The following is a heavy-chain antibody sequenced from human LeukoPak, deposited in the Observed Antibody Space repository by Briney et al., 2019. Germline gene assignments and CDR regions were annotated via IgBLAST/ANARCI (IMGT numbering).Heavy chain of an antibody. CDR3: ARGGDYPRDWFDP. D-gene: IGHD4-17*01. CDR2: ISSSSSYI. J-gene: IGHJ5*02. V-gene: IGHV3-21*01. CDR1: GFTFSSYA. Sequence: PGGSLRLSCAASGFTFSSYAMSWVRQAPGKGLEWVSSISSSSSYIYYADSVKGRFTTSRDNAKNSLYLQMNSLRAEDTAVYYCARGGDYPRDWFDPWGQGTLVTVSS.